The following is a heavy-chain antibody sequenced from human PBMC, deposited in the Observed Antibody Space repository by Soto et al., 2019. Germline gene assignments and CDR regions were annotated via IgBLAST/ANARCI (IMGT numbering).Heavy chain of an antibody. CDR3: TRRVGYCSGGSCYPPEYFFDY. V-gene: IGHV3-73*01. Sequence: EVQLVESGGGLVQPGGSLKLSCAASGFTFSGSAMHWVRQASGKGLEWVGRIRSKANSYATAYAASVKGRFTISRDDSKNTEYLQMNSLKTEDTAVYYCTRRVGYCSGGSCYPPEYFFDYWGQGTLVTVSS. CDR2: IRSKANSYAT. J-gene: IGHJ4*02. CDR1: GFTFSGSA. D-gene: IGHD2-15*01.